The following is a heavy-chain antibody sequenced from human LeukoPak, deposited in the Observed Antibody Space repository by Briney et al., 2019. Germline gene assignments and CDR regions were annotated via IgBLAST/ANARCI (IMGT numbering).Heavy chain of an antibody. V-gene: IGHV4-34*01. D-gene: IGHD6-6*01. CDR2: INHSGST. CDR3: ARGFPSSSRWFDP. J-gene: IGHJ5*02. Sequence: PSETLSLTCGVHGGPFSGYHWSWIRLRPGKGLEWIGDINHSGSTHYNPSLKSRVTILVDTSNNQFSLKLHSVTAADTAVYYCARGFPSSSRWFDPWGQGTLVTVSS. CDR1: GGPFSGYH.